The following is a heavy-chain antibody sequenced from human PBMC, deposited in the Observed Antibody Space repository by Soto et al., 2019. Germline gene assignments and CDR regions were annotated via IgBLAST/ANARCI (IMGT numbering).Heavy chain of an antibody. V-gene: IGHV1-2*02. CDR3: ARDQYPLWSGYYAAFDP. J-gene: IGHJ5*02. CDR2: INPNSGGT. CDR1: GYTFTGYY. D-gene: IGHD3-3*01. Sequence: ASVKVSCKASGYTFTGYYMHWVRLAPGQGLEWMGWINPNSGGTNYAQKFQGRVTMTRDTSISTAYMELSRLRSDDTAVYYCARDQYPLWSGYYAAFDPWGQGTLVTVSS.